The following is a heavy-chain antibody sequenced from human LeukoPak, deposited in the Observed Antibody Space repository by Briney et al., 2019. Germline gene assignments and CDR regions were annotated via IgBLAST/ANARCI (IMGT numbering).Heavy chain of an antibody. CDR1: GYSISTGYY. V-gene: IGHV4-38-2*02. Sequence: SETLSLTCTVSGYSISTGYYWDWIRQPPGKGLEWIGTFYHGGSTYYYPSLKSRVTISVDTSKNQFSLRLSSVTAADTAVYYCARDLYYYDSSGYGWFDPWGQGTLVTVSS. CDR3: ARDLYYYDSSGYGWFDP. D-gene: IGHD3-22*01. CDR2: FYHGGST. J-gene: IGHJ5*02.